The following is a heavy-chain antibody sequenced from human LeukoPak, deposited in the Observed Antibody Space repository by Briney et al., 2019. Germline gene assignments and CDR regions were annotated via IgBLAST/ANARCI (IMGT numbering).Heavy chain of an antibody. J-gene: IGHJ4*02. V-gene: IGHV1-46*01. CDR1: GYTFTSYY. Sequence: ASVKVSCKASGYTFTSYYMHWVRQAPGQGLEWMGIINPSGGSTSYAQKFQGRVTMTRDTSTSTVYMELSSLRSEDTAVYYCARDTGSGSYDNYYFDYWGQGTLVTVSS. CDR3: ARDTGSGSYDNYYFDY. D-gene: IGHD3-10*01. CDR2: INPSGGST.